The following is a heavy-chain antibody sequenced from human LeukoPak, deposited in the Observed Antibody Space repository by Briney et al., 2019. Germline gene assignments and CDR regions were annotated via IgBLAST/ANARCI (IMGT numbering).Heavy chain of an antibody. CDR1: GGSISSSNW. D-gene: IGHD2-2*02. CDR2: IYHSGGT. CDR3: ARDPPGGLYDSLYYFDY. V-gene: IGHV4-4*02. J-gene: IGHJ4*02. Sequence: SETLSLTCAVSGGSISSSNWWSWVRQPPGKGLEWIGEIYHSGGTNYNPSLKSRVTISVDKSKNQFSLKLSSVTAADTAVYYCARDPPGGLYDSLYYFDYWGQGTLVTVSS.